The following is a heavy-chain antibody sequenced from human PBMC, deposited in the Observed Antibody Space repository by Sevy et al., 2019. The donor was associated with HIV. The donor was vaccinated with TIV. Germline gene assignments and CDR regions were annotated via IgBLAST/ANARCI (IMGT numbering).Heavy chain of an antibody. J-gene: IGHJ3*02. D-gene: IGHD3-22*01. Sequence: GGSLRLSCAASGFTFSSYSMNWVRQAPGKGLEWVSSISSSSSYIYYADSVKGRFTIPRDNAKNSLYLQMNSLRAEDTAVYYCARDTSSGYPDAFDIWGQGTMVTVSS. CDR1: GFTFSSYS. CDR3: ARDTSSGYPDAFDI. V-gene: IGHV3-21*01. CDR2: ISSSSSYI.